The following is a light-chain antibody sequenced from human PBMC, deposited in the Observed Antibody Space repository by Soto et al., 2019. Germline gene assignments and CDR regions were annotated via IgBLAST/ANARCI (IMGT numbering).Light chain of an antibody. CDR3: LLYYGGAYVV. CDR1: TGAVTSGYY. J-gene: IGLJ2*01. V-gene: IGLV7-43*01. CDR2: STG. Sequence: QTVVTQEPSLTVSPGGTVTLTCASSTGAVTSGYYPNWFQQKPGQAPRALIYSTGNKHSWTPARFSGSLLGGKAALTLSGVQPEDEAEYYCLLYYGGAYVVFGGGTKLTVL.